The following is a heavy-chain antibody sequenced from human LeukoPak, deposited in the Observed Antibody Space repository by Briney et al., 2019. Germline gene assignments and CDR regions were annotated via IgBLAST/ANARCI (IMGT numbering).Heavy chain of an antibody. D-gene: IGHD3-10*01. CDR3: ARGGQAGTGDY. J-gene: IGHJ4*02. V-gene: IGHV3-7*01. Sequence: SGGSLRHSCATSGFTFRSYWMTWVRQSPGKGLEWVANIKQDGGEKYHVDSVKGRFTISRDNTKDSLYLEMNSLRVEDTAVYYCARGGQAGTGDYWGQGTLVTVSS. CDR1: GFTFRSYW. CDR2: IKQDGGEK.